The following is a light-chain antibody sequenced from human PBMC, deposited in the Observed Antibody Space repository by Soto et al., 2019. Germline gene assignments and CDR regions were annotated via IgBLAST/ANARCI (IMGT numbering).Light chain of an antibody. CDR3: SSYTSTSTLYV. CDR1: SSDVGGYNY. CDR2: EVS. V-gene: IGLV2-14*03. J-gene: IGLJ1*01. Sequence: QSALTQPASVPGSPGQSITISCTGTSSDVGGYNYVSWHQQHPGKAPILIIYEVSNRPSGISNRFSGSKSGSTASLTISGLQPEDEADYYCSSYTSTSTLYVFGTGTKV.